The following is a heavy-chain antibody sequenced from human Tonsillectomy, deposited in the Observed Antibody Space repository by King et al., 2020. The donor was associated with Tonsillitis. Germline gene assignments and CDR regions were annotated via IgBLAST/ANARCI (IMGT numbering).Heavy chain of an antibody. J-gene: IGHJ3*02. Sequence: DVQLVESGGGLIQPGRSLRLSCAASGFTFDDYAMHWVRQAPGKGLEWVSGISWNSGSIDCADFVKGRFTISRDNAKNSLYLQMNSLRPEDTALYYCAKTRLKATVATGAFDIWGQGTMVTVSS. CDR2: ISWNSGSI. D-gene: IGHD2-2*01. CDR3: AKTRLKATVATGAFDI. CDR1: GFTFDDYA. V-gene: IGHV3-9*01.